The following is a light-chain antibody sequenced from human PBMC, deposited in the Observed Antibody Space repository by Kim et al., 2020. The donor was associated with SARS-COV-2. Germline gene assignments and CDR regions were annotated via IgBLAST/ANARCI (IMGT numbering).Light chain of an antibody. CDR2: RNN. J-gene: IGLJ3*02. CDR3: AAWDDSLSGWV. Sequence: GQGVTISCSGSSSNIGSNEVYWYQQLPGTAPKPLIYRNNQRPSGVPDRFSGSKSGTSASLAISGLRSEDEADYYCAAWDDSLSGWVFGGGTQLTVL. CDR1: SSNIGSNE. V-gene: IGLV1-47*01.